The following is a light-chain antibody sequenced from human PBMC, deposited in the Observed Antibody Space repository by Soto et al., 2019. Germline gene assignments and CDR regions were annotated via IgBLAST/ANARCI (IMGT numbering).Light chain of an antibody. CDR2: DGF. J-gene: IGKJ5*01. Sequence: IVLTQSPATLSLSPGERATLSCRASENVAIYLAWYQQKSGQAPRLLIYDGFNRATGIPARFSGSGSGADFTLTISSLEPEDFAVYYWQQRFSWPPTFGQGTRLEI. CDR1: ENVAIY. CDR3: QQRFSWPPT. V-gene: IGKV3-11*01.